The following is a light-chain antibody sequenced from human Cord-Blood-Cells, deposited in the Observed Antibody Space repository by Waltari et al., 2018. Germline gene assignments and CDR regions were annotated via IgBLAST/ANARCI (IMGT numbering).Light chain of an antibody. CDR3: QQYKNWPPWT. V-gene: IGKV3-15*01. CDR1: QSVSRN. Sequence: EIVITQSPATLSVSPGERATLSCRASQSVSRNLAWYQQKPGQAPRLLIYGASTRGTGIPAKFSGSGSGTEFTLTISSLQSEDFAVYYCQQYKNWPPWTFGQGPKVEIK. J-gene: IGKJ1*01. CDR2: GAS.